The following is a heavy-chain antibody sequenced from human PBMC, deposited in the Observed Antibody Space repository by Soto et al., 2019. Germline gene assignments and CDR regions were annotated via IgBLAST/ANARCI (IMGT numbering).Heavy chain of an antibody. CDR3: ATDVRRLYCSGGSCFLPAFDI. CDR1: GYTLTELS. J-gene: IGHJ3*02. CDR2: FDPEDGET. Sequence: QVQLVQSGAEVKKPGASVKVSCKVSGYTLTELSMHWVRQAPGKGLEWMGGFDPEDGETIYAQKFQGRVTMTEDTSTDTAYMELSSLRSEDTAVYYCATDVRRLYCSGGSCFLPAFDIWGQGTMVTVSS. D-gene: IGHD2-15*01. V-gene: IGHV1-24*01.